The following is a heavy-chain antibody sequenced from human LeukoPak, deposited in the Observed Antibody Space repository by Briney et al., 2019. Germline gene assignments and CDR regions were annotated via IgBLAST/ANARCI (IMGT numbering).Heavy chain of an antibody. CDR3: ARGPSYGAFDI. CDR1: GFTFSSYS. D-gene: IGHD3-10*01. Sequence: GGSLRLSCAASGFTFSSYSIHWVRQAPGKGLGWVAFISNDGSNQYYADSVKGRFTISRDNSKNTLYLQMNSLRAEDTAVYYCARGPSYGAFDIWGQGTMVTVSS. CDR2: ISNDGSNQ. J-gene: IGHJ3*02. V-gene: IGHV3-30-3*01.